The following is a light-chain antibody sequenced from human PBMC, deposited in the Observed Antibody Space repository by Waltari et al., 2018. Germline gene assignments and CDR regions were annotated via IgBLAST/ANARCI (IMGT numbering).Light chain of an antibody. CDR3: MQALQTPFT. V-gene: IGKV2-28*01. CDR1: QSLLHSNGYNY. J-gene: IGKJ3*01. CDR2: LGS. Sequence: DIVMSQSPLSLPVTPGEPASISCRSSQSLLHSNGYNYLYWYLQKPGQSAQLLIYLGSTRASVVPDRCSGSGSGTDFTLKISRVEAEDVGVYYCMQALQTPFTFGPGTKVDIK.